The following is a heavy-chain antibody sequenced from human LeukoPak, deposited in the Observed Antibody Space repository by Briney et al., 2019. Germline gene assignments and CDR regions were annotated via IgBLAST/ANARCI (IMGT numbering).Heavy chain of an antibody. Sequence: ASVKVSCKAAGYTFTSYGISWVRQAPGQGLEWMGWISAYNGNTNYAQKLQGRVTMTTDTSTSTAYMELRSLRSDDTAVYYCARGYDFWSGYPAFDIWGQGTMVTVSS. CDR2: ISAYNGNT. D-gene: IGHD3-3*01. J-gene: IGHJ3*02. CDR1: GYTFTSYG. CDR3: ARGYDFWSGYPAFDI. V-gene: IGHV1-18*01.